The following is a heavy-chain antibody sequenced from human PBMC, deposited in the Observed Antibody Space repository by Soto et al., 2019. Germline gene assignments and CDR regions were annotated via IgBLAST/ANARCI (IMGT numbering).Heavy chain of an antibody. J-gene: IGHJ6*02. CDR1: GFTFSSYE. D-gene: IGHD5-18*01. Sequence: PGGSLRLSCAASGFTFSSYEMNWVRQAPGKGLEWVSYISSSGSTIYYADSVKGRFTISRDNAKNSLYLQMNSLRAEDTAVYYCASLRGYSYGFPHYYGMDVWAKGPRSPSP. V-gene: IGHV3-48*03. CDR3: ASLRGYSYGFPHYYGMDV. CDR2: ISSSGSTI.